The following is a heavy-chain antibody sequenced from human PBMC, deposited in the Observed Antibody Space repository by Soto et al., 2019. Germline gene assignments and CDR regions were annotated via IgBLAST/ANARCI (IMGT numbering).Heavy chain of an antibody. J-gene: IGHJ4*02. Sequence: QVQLVQSGAEVKKPGSSVKVSCKASGGTFSSYAISWVRQAPGQGLEWMGGIIPIFGTANYAQKFQGRVTITADESTSTADMELSRLGSEDTAVYYCARWFVVAGIPYYFDYWGQGTLVTVSS. CDR2: IIPIFGTA. D-gene: IGHD6-19*01. V-gene: IGHV1-69*12. CDR3: ARWFVVAGIPYYFDY. CDR1: GGTFSSYA.